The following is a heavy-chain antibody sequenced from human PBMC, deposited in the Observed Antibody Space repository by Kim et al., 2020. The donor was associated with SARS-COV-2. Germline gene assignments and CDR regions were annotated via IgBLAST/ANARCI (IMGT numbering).Heavy chain of an antibody. D-gene: IGHD5-12*01. J-gene: IGHJ6*02. CDR2: FDPEDGET. V-gene: IGHV1-24*01. Sequence: ASVKVSCKVSGYTLTELSMHWVRQAPGKGLEWMGGFDPEDGETIYAQKFQGRVTMTEDTSTDTAYMELSSLRSEDTAVYYCATEVNVGYSGYGLDYYYYYGMDVWGQGTTVTVSS. CDR3: ATEVNVGYSGYGLDYYYYYGMDV. CDR1: GYTLTELS.